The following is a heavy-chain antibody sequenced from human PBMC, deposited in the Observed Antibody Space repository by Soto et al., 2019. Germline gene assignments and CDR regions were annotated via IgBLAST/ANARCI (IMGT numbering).Heavy chain of an antibody. J-gene: IGHJ4*02. Sequence: KQSQTLSLTCTVSGGSISSSSYYWGWIRQPPGKGLEWIGSIYYSGSTYYNPSLKSRVTISVDTSKNQFSLKLSSVTAADTAVYYCARQQLELRFWGQGTLVTVSS. CDR2: IYYSGST. V-gene: IGHV4-39*01. D-gene: IGHD1-7*01. CDR1: GGSISSSSYY. CDR3: ARQQLELRF.